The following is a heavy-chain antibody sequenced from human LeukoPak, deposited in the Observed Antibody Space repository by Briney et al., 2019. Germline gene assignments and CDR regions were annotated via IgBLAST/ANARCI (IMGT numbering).Heavy chain of an antibody. CDR1: GGSVSSGSYY. V-gene: IGHV4-61*01. J-gene: IGHJ4*02. D-gene: IGHD2-2*01. CDR2: IHYSGST. Sequence: PSETLSLTCTVSGGSVSSGSYYWSWIRQPPGKGLEWIGYIHYSGSTNYNPSLESRVTISVDTSKNQFSLKLNSVTAADTAVYYCARDKGYCSGTSCYGLDYWGQGTLVTVSS. CDR3: ARDKGYCSGTSCYGLDY.